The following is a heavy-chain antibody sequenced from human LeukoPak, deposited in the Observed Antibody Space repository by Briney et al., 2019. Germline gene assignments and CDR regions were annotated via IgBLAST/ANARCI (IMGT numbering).Heavy chain of an antibody. CDR2: MNPNSGNT. D-gene: IGHD3-3*01. CDR3: ARLSGYWAGGNFDY. Sequence: ASVKVSCKASGYTFTSYDINWVRQATGQGLEWMGWMNPNSGNTGYAQKFQGRVTMTRNTSISTAYVELSSLRSEDTAVYYCARLSGYWAGGNFDYWGQGTLVTVSS. J-gene: IGHJ4*02. CDR1: GYTFTSYD. V-gene: IGHV1-8*01.